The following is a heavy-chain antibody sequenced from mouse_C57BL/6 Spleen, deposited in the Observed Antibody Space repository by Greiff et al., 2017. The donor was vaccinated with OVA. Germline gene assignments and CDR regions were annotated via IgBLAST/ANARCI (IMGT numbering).Heavy chain of an antibody. D-gene: IGHD2-5*01. Sequence: VQLQESGAELAKTGASVKLSCKASGYTFTSYWMHWVKQRPGQGLEWIGYINPSSGYTKYNQKFKDKATLTADKSSSTAYMQLSSLTYEDSAVYYCAKGYSNYYAMDYWGQGTSVTVSS. CDR2: INPSSGYT. V-gene: IGHV1-7*01. CDR1: GYTFTSYW. CDR3: AKGYSNYYAMDY. J-gene: IGHJ4*01.